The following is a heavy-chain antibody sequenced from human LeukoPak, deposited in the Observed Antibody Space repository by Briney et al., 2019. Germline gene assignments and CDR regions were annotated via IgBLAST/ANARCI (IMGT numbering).Heavy chain of an antibody. D-gene: IGHD3-9*01. CDR3: ARLDILTGYSSDY. Sequence: GASVKVSCKASGYTFTSYDINWVRQAPGQGLEWMGWMNPNSGNTGYAQKFQGRVTMTGNTSISTAYMELSSLRSEDTAVYYCARLDILTGYSSDYWGQGTLVTVSS. CDR1: GYTFTSYD. J-gene: IGHJ4*02. CDR2: MNPNSGNT. V-gene: IGHV1-8*01.